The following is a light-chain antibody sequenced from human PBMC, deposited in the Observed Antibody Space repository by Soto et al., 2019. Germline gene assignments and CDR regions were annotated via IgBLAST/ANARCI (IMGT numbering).Light chain of an antibody. V-gene: IGKV3-20*01. Sequence: EIVLTQSPGTLSLSPGERATLSCRASQSVSSSYIAWYQQNPGQAPRHLIYGESSRATGISDRFSGSGSGTDFTLTISRLEPEDFAVYFCQQYGRSLPFTFGQGTKVEIK. CDR3: QQYGRSLPFT. J-gene: IGKJ2*01. CDR2: GES. CDR1: QSVSSSY.